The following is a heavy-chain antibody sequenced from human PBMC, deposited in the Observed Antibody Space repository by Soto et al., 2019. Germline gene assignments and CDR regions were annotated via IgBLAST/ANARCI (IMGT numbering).Heavy chain of an antibody. J-gene: IGHJ5*02. V-gene: IGHV4-31*03. CDR3: AKSLAARGHWFDT. CDR2: IYYSGST. D-gene: IGHD6-6*01. Sequence: PSETLSLTCTVSGGSISSGGYYWSWIRQHPGKGLEWIGYIYYSGSTYYNPSLKSRVTISVDTSKNQFSLKLSSVTAADTAVYYCAKSLAARGHWFDTWGQGTLVTVSS. CDR1: GGSISSGGYY.